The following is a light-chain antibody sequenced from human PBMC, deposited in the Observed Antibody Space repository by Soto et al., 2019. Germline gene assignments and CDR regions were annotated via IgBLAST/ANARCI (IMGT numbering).Light chain of an antibody. Sequence: EIVLTQSPATLSLSPGERATLSCRASQSVSSYLAWYQQNPGQAPRLLIYDASNRATGIPARFSGSGSGTDFTLTISSLEPEDFAVYYCKQRSNWITFGQGTRLEIK. CDR1: QSVSSY. CDR3: KQRSNWIT. CDR2: DAS. J-gene: IGKJ5*01. V-gene: IGKV3-11*01.